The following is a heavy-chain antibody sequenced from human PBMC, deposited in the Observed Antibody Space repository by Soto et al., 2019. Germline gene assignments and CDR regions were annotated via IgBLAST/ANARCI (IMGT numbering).Heavy chain of an antibody. J-gene: IGHJ4*02. CDR2: ISAYNGNT. CDR3: ARDLGRYGGYLNYFDY. V-gene: IGHV1-18*01. D-gene: IGHD5-12*01. CDR1: GDTFTSYG. Sequence: GASVKVSCKASGDTFTSYGISWVRQAPGQGLEWMGWISAYNGNTNYAQKLQGRVTMTTDTSTSTAYMELRSLRSDDTAVYYCARDLGRYGGYLNYFDYWGQGTLVTVSS.